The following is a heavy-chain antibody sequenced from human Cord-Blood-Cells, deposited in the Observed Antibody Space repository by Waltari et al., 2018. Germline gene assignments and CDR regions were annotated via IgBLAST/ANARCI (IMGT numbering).Heavy chain of an antibody. Sequence: QVQLQQWGAGLLKPSETLSLTCAVYGGSFSGYNWSWIRRPPGKGLEWLGEITHSGRTNYNPSLKSQVTISVDTSTNQFSLKLSCVTAADTAVYYCARGWGGHWYFDLWGRGTLVTVSS. CDR3: ARGWGGHWYFDL. J-gene: IGHJ2*01. CDR2: ITHSGRT. CDR1: GGSFSGYN. D-gene: IGHD7-27*01. V-gene: IGHV4-34*01.